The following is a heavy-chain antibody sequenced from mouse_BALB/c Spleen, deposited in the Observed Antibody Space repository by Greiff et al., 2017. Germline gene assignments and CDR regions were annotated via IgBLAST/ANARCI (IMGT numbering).Heavy chain of an antibody. Sequence: EVMLVESGGGLVKPGGSLKLSCAASGFTFSSYTMSWVRQTPEKRLEWVATISSGGGNTYYPDSVKGRFTISRDNAKNNLYLQMSSLRSEDTALYYCARSGSPYWYFDVWGAGTTVTVSS. V-gene: IGHV5-9*03. CDR3: ARSGSPYWYFDV. CDR2: ISSGGGNT. J-gene: IGHJ1*01. CDR1: GFTFSSYT.